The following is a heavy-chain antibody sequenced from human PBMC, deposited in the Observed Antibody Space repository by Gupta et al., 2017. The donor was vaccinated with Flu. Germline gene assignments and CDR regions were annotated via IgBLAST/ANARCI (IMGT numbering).Heavy chain of an antibody. CDR1: GFSSSYAY. D-gene: IGHD3-10*01. CDR2: LKSETDGGTA. Sequence: EVQLVESGGGWVKPGGSFRLSCAAPGFSSSYAYMTWVRQAPGKGLEWVGRLKSETDGGTADYAAPVKGRFTISRDDSKNTLWLQMNSLRTEDTAVYYCTTDSSGGITFDIWGQGTPVTVSA. J-gene: IGHJ3*02. V-gene: IGHV3-15*01. CDR3: TTDSSGGITFDI.